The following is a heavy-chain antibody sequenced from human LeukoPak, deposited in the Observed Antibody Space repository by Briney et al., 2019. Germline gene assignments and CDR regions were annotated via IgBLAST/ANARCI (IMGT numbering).Heavy chain of an antibody. J-gene: IGHJ6*02. CDR1: VGSISSYY. D-gene: IGHD2-15*01. Sequence: SETLSLTCTVSVGSISSYYWSWIRQHPGKGLECIGYIYYSGRHYSNPCLTSRVHISVETSKNQSSLKPSSLTAADTAVYYCARDKPHYGMDVWGQGTTVTVSS. V-gene: IGHV4-59*06. CDR2: IYYSGRH. CDR3: ARDKPHYGMDV.